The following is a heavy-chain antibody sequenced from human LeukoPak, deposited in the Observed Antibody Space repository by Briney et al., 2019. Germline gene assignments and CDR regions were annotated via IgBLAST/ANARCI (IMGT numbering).Heavy chain of an antibody. Sequence: GGSLRLSCAASGFTFSHAWMSWVRQAPGEGLEWVGRCKSKTDGGTTDYAEPVKDRFTISRDESKNILYLQMNSLKIEDTAVYYCTTVSYVGGYWGQGTLVTVSS. CDR3: TTVSYVGGY. CDR2: CKSKTDGGTT. D-gene: IGHD3-16*01. CDR1: GFTFSHAW. J-gene: IGHJ4*02. V-gene: IGHV3-15*01.